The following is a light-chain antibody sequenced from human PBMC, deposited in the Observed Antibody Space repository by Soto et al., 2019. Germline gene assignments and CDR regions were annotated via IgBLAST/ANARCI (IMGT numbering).Light chain of an antibody. CDR2: NVS. J-gene: IGLJ1*01. V-gene: IGLV2-11*01. CDR3: SSSAGNYAYV. Sequence: QSALTQPRSVSGSPGQSVTISCTGTSSDVGAFYYVSWYQLHPGKAPKFMIYNVSKQPSGVPDLFSSYKSGNTASLTIAGLPAEEAAYYCCSSSAGNYAYVFGTGTKLTVL. CDR1: SSDVGAFYY.